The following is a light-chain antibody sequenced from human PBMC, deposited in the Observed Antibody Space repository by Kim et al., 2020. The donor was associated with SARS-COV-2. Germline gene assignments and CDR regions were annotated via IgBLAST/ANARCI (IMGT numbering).Light chain of an antibody. CDR3: QVWDSSSDHVV. CDR2: YDA. CDR1: NIGGKS. Sequence: SYELTQPPSVSVAPGETAKITCGGDNIGGKSVHWYQQKPSQAPVLVMYYDADRPSGIPERFSGFNSGNTATLTISSVEAGDEADFYCQVWDSSSDHVVFGGGTKLTVL. J-gene: IGLJ2*01. V-gene: IGLV3-21*04.